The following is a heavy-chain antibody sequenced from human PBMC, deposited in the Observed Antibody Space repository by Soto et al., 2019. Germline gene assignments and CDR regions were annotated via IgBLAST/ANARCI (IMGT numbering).Heavy chain of an antibody. CDR3: ARAVAGANWFDP. V-gene: IGHV1-69*13. CDR2: IIPIFGTA. J-gene: IGHJ5*02. CDR1: GGTFSSYA. Sequence: ASVKVSCKASGGTFSSYAISWVRQAPGQGLEWMGGIIPIFGTANYAQKFQGRVTITADESTSTAYMELSSLRSEDTAVYYCARAVAGANWFDPWGQGTLVTVSS. D-gene: IGHD6-19*01.